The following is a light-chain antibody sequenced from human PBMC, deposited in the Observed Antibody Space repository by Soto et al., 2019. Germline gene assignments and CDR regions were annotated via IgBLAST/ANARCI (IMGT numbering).Light chain of an antibody. V-gene: IGLV2-14*01. CDR1: SSDVVGYNF. Sequence: QSALTQPASVSGSPGQSITIACTGTSSDVVGYNFVSWYQQHPGKAPKLIIYDVSNRPSGVSYRFSGSKSVNTASLTISGLQAEDEADYYCCSYTGRSTHVLGTGTKVTVL. CDR3: CSYTGRSTHV. CDR2: DVS. J-gene: IGLJ1*01.